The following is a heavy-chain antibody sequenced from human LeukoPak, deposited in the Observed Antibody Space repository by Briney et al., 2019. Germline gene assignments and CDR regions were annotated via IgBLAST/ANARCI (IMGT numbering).Heavy chain of an antibody. D-gene: IGHD3-10*01. V-gene: IGHV1-8*01. CDR2: MNPNSGNT. CDR1: GYTFTSDD. CDR3: ARGRKVRGVIISTGLDFDY. J-gene: IGHJ4*02. Sequence: ASVKVSCKASGYTFTSDDINWVRQATGQGLEWMGWMNPNSGNTGYAQKFQGRVTMTRNTSISTAYMELSSLRSEDTAVYYCARGRKVRGVIISTGLDFDYWGQGTLVTVSS.